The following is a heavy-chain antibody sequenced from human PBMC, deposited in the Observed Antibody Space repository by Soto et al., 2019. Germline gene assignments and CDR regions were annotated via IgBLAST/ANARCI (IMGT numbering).Heavy chain of an antibody. CDR1: GFTFSSYS. Sequence: GGSLRLSCAASGFTFSSYSMNWVRQAPGKGLEWVSYISSSSSTIYYADSVKGRFTISRDNAKNSLYLQMNSLRAEDTAVYYCARAPSGWYLSRYAEYFQHWGQGTLVTVSS. J-gene: IGHJ1*01. V-gene: IGHV3-48*01. CDR3: ARAPSGWYLSRYAEYFQH. D-gene: IGHD6-19*01. CDR2: ISSSSSTI.